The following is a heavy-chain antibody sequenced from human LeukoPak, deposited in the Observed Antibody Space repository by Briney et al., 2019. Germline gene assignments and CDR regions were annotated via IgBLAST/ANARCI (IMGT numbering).Heavy chain of an antibody. D-gene: IGHD1-26*01. CDR1: AYSFTNYW. CDR2: IYPGDSDT. V-gene: IGHV5-51*01. J-gene: IGHJ3*02. Sequence: GESLKISCRSSAYSFTNYWIGWVRQMPGKGLEWMGLIYPGDSDTKYSPSFQGQVTVSADRSISTAFLQWTSLKASDTAMYYCARHRLGGSYDAFDIWGQGTMVTVSS. CDR3: ARHRLGGSYDAFDI.